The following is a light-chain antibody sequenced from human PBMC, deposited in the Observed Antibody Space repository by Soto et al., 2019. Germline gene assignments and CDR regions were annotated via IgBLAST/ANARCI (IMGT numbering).Light chain of an antibody. CDR3: QQRSNWPPALT. J-gene: IGKJ4*01. Sequence: ESVLTQSPCTLYLSPGERATLSCRASQSVSSYLAWYQQKPGQAPRLLIYDASNRATGIPARFSGSGSGTDFTLTISSLEPEDFAVYYCQQRSNWPPALTFGGGTKVDIK. V-gene: IGKV3-11*01. CDR1: QSVSSY. CDR2: DAS.